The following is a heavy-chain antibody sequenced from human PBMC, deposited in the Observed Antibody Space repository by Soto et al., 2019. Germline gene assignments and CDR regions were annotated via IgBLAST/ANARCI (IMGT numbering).Heavy chain of an antibody. CDR1: GDSITSSY. V-gene: IGHV4-59*08. CDR2: IYYSGST. D-gene: IGHD4-17*01. J-gene: IGHJ3*02. Sequence: PSETLSLTCTVSGDSITSSYWSWIRQPPGKGLEWIAFIYYSGSTNYNPSLKSRVTISVDTSKNQFSLKLSSVTAADTAVYYCARHENDYGDYDDAFDIWGQGTMVTVSS. CDR3: ARHENDYGDYDDAFDI.